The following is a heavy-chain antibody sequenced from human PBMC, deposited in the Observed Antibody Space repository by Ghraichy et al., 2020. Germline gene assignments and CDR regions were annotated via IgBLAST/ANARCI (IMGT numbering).Heavy chain of an antibody. CDR2: IYYSGST. D-gene: IGHD1-14*01. CDR1: DGSISSVGYY. CDR3: ATATKLANYGGAMDV. J-gene: IGHJ6*02. Sequence: SETLSLTCTVSDGSISSVGYYWSWVRQVPGKGLEWIGYIYYSGSTYYNPSLKSRVTISVDSSKIQFSLKLSSVTAADTAVYYCATATKLANYGGAMDVWGQGATVTVSS. V-gene: IGHV4-31*03.